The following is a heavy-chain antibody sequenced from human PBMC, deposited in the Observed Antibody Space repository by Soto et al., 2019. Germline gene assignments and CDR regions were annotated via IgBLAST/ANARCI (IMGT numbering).Heavy chain of an antibody. CDR2: IYPGDSDT. V-gene: IGHV5-51*01. Sequence: GESLKISCKGSGYSFSSYWIAWVRQMPGKGLEWMGIIYPGDSDTRYSPSFQGQVAISADRSISTAYLHWSSLKASDTAMYYCARSTEVAVASLAFDIWGQGTMVTVSS. CDR1: GYSFSSYW. D-gene: IGHD6-19*01. CDR3: ARSTEVAVASLAFDI. J-gene: IGHJ3*02.